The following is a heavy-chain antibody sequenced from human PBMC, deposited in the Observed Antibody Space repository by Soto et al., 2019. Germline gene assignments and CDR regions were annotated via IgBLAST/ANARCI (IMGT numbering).Heavy chain of an antibody. J-gene: IGHJ4*02. V-gene: IGHV3-23*01. CDR1: GFIFSNYA. D-gene: IGHD6-25*01. CDR3: AKCRLAGGLDD. CDR2: VTSRGVTT. Sequence: EVQLLQSGGGLVQPGGSLRLSCAASGFIFSNYAMNWVRQAPGKGLEWVAIVTSRGVTTYYADSVKGRFTISRDNSKNPLYLQVNYLTAGDSAVYYCAKCRLAGGLDDWGQGTLVSVSS.